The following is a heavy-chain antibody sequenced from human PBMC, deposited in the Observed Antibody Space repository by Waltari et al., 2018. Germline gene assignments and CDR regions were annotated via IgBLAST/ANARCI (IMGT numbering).Heavy chain of an antibody. CDR3: ARRGTVTPFDY. V-gene: IGHV4-61*02. D-gene: IGHD4-17*01. CDR1: GCSISNGSYY. J-gene: IGHJ4*02. Sequence: QVQLQESGPGLVKPSQTLSLTCTVSGCSISNGSYYWSWIRQPAGKGLEWIGRIYTSGSTNYNPSLKSRVTISVDTSKNQFSLKLSSVTAADTAVYYCARRGTVTPFDYWGQGTLVTVSS. CDR2: IYTSGST.